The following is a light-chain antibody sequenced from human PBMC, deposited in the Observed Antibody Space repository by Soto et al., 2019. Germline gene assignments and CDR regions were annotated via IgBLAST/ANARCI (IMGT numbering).Light chain of an antibody. V-gene: IGKV3-15*01. J-gene: IGKJ2*01. CDR1: QSVGSD. CDR3: QQYNNWPPYT. Sequence: EIVMTQSPATLSVSPGERATLSCRASQSVGSDLAWYQQRPGQAPRLVIFGASTRATGIPARFSGSRSGTEFTRTISSLQTEDLAVYYCQQYNNWPPYTCGQGTKLEIK. CDR2: GAS.